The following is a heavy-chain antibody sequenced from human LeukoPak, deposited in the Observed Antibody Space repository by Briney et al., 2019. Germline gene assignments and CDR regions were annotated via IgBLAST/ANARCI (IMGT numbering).Heavy chain of an antibody. D-gene: IGHD6-25*01. CDR1: GGPLSRYY. Sequence: PSETLTLPCTVSGGPLSRYYWRWMRQPRGKGLEGIAYISDIGSINYNPSLKSRVTISVDTSKNQFSLKLSSVTAADTAVYYCARDLDRGPQRMAFDIWGQGTMVTVSS. CDR2: ISDIGSI. CDR3: ARDLDRGPQRMAFDI. V-gene: IGHV4-59*12. J-gene: IGHJ3*02.